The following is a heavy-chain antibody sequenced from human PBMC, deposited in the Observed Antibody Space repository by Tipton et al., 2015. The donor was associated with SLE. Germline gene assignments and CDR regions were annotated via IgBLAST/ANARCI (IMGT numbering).Heavy chain of an antibody. CDR2: IYTSGYT. D-gene: IGHD6-13*01. CDR3: ALVAAVGRIVY. J-gene: IGHJ4*01. Sequence: TLSLTCTVSGPSIHNYYWTWIRQSAGKGLEWIGRIYTSGYTKYNPSLTSRVTLSVDTSKNQFFLRLTSVTAADTAVYYCALVAAVGRIVYWCHGTLVTVSP. CDR1: GPSIHNYY. V-gene: IGHV4-4*07.